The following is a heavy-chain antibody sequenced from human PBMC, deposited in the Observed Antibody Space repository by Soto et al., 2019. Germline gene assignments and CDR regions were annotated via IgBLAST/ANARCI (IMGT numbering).Heavy chain of an antibody. J-gene: IGHJ5*02. CDR3: ARLDGSGSYQWVWFDP. CDR2: IYPGDPDT. D-gene: IGHD3-10*01. CDR1: GYSFTSYW. V-gene: IGHV5-51*01. Sequence: GESLKISCKGSGYSFTSYWIGWVRQMPGKGLEWMGIIYPGDPDTRYSPSFQGQVTISADKSISTAYLQWSSLKASDTAMYYCARLDGSGSYQWVWFDPWGQGTLVTVSS.